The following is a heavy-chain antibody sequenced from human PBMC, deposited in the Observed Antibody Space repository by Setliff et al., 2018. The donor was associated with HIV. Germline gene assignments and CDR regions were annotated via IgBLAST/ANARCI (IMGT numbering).Heavy chain of an antibody. CDR3: ARSYYYDSSGYSSRYWFDP. D-gene: IGHD3-22*01. V-gene: IGHV4-38-2*01. Sequence: SETLSLTCAVSGYSFSGGYYWGWIRQPPGKGLEWIGSIYHSGSTYYNPSLKSRVTISVDTSRNQFSLKLSSVTAADTAVYYCARSYYYDSSGYSSRYWFDPWGQGTLVTVSS. CDR1: GYSFSGGYY. J-gene: IGHJ5*02. CDR2: IYHSGST.